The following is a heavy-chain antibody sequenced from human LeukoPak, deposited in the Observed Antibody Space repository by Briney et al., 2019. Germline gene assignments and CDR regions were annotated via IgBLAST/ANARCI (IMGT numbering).Heavy chain of an antibody. D-gene: IGHD2-21*02. J-gene: IGHJ5*02. CDR2: IYYSGST. CDR1: GDSISSYY. V-gene: IGHV4-59*01. Sequence: SETLSLTCTVSGDSISSYYWSWIRQPPGKGLEWIGYIYYSGSTKYNPSLKSRVTISVDTSKNQFSLKLNSVTAADTAVYYCARGGAGNCGGACYPNWFDPWGQGTPVTVSS. CDR3: ARGGAGNCGGACYPNWFDP.